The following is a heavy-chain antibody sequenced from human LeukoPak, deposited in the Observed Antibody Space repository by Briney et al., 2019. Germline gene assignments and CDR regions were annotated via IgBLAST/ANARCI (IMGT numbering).Heavy chain of an antibody. Sequence: GGSLRLSCAASGFTFSSYAMSWVRQAPGKGLEWVAGINGSGCSTYYADSVKGRFTISRDNPKNTLYLQMNSLRAEDTALYYCVKEESVVVGAAQIDSWGQATLLTVS. D-gene: IGHD2-15*01. CDR3: VKEESVVVGAAQIDS. V-gene: IGHV3-23*01. CDR1: GFTFSSYA. J-gene: IGHJ4*02. CDR2: INGSGCST.